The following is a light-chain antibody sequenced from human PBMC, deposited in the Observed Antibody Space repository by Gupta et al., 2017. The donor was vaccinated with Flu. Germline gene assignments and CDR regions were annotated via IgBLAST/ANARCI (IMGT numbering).Light chain of an antibody. CDR3: QVWDSSSDHVV. CDR1: NIGSKS. V-gene: IGLV3-21*02. CDR2: DDI. J-gene: IGLJ2*01. Sequence: SYVLAQPPSVSVAPGQTARITCGGNNIGSKSVHWYQQKPSQAPVLVVSDDIDRPSGIPERVSGSNSGNTATLTISRVEAGDGADYYCQVWDSSSDHVVFGGGTKLTVL.